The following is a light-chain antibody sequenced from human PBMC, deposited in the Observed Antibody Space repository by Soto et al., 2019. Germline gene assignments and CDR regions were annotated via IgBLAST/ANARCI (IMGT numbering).Light chain of an antibody. J-gene: IGKJ1*01. V-gene: IGKV3-20*01. CDR2: GAS. CDR3: QQYCSSPRT. CDR1: QIVSSSY. Sequence: EIVLTQSPGTLSLSPGERATLSCRASQIVSSSYLAWFQQKPGQAPRLLIYGASIRATAIPDRFSGSVSGRDVNLTISRLEPEEFAVYYCQQYCSSPRTFGQGNKVEIK.